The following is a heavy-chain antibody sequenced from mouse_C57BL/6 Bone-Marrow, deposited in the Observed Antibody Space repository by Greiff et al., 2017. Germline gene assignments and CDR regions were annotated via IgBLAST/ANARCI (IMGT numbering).Heavy chain of an antibody. Sequence: QVHVKQPGAELVKPGASVKLSCKASGYTFTSYWMHWVKQRPGQGLEWIGMIHPNSGSTNYNEKFKSKATLTVDTSSSTAYMQLSSLTSEDSAVDYCAYHGRAYWGQGTLVTVSA. CDR2: IHPNSGST. V-gene: IGHV1-64*01. J-gene: IGHJ3*01. CDR1: GYTFTSYW. CDR3: AYHGRAY.